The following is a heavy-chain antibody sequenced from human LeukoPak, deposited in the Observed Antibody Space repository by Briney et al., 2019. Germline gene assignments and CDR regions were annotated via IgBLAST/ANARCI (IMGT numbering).Heavy chain of an antibody. CDR2: ISGDGRST. Sequence: GGSPRLSCAASGFTFRTYWMHWVRQAPGKGLIWVSRISGDGRSTSYADSVKGRFTISRDNAKNTLYLQMHSLRAEDTAVYYCAAFYYDPAYWGQGTLVTVSS. V-gene: IGHV3-74*01. J-gene: IGHJ4*02. CDR3: AAFYYDPAY. D-gene: IGHD3-22*01. CDR1: GFTFRTYW.